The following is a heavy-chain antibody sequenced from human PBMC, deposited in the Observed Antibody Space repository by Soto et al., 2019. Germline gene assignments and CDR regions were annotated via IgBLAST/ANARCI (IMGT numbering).Heavy chain of an antibody. CDR3: ARDLRSGSYEDY. CDR2: IWYDGSNK. V-gene: IGHV3-33*01. D-gene: IGHD3-10*01. J-gene: IGHJ4*02. Sequence: QVQLVESGGGVVQPGRSLRLSCAASGFTFSSYGMYWVRQAPGKGLEWVAVIWYDGSNKYYADSVKGRFTISRDNSKNTLYLQMNSLRAEDTAVYYCARDLRSGSYEDYWGQGTLVTVSS. CDR1: GFTFSSYG.